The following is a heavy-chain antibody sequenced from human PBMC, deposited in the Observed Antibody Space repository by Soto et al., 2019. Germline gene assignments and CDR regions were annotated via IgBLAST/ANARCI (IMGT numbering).Heavy chain of an antibody. J-gene: IGHJ4*02. Sequence: PGGSLRLSCAASGFTFSSYAMHWVRQAPGKGLEWVAVISYDGSNKYYADSVKGRFTISRDNSKNTLYLQMDSLRAEDTAVYYCARDLCSGGSCHGSFFDYWGQGTLVTVSS. CDR1: GFTFSSYA. V-gene: IGHV3-30-3*01. D-gene: IGHD2-15*01. CDR3: ARDLCSGGSCHGSFFDY. CDR2: ISYDGSNK.